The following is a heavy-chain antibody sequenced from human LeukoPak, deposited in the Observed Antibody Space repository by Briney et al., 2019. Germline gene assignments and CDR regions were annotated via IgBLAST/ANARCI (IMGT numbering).Heavy chain of an antibody. V-gene: IGHV4-59*08. CDR3: ARYTTTSVPNRFDP. CDR1: GGSICGYF. Sequence: SETLSLTCTVSGGSICGYFWSWIRQPPGKGLEWIGYIYYTGSTSYNPSLKSRVTISVDTSKNQFSLRLSSVTAADTAVYYCARYTTTSVPNRFDPWGQGTLVTVSS. J-gene: IGHJ5*02. D-gene: IGHD2/OR15-2a*01. CDR2: IYYTGST.